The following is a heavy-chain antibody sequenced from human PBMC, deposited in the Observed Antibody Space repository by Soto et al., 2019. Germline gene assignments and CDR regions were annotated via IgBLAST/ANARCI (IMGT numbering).Heavy chain of an antibody. CDR3: ASRGYSDYDWHTFDL. CDR1: GYSFTSHW. V-gene: IGHV5-10-1*01. D-gene: IGHD5-12*01. Sequence: RESLKISCRGSGYSFTSHWISWVRQMPGKGLEWMGRIDPDDSYTSYSPSFQGHVTISADKPIATAYLRWGSLKASDTAIYYCASRGYSDYDWHTFDLWGQGTMVTVSS. J-gene: IGHJ3*01. CDR2: IDPDDSYT.